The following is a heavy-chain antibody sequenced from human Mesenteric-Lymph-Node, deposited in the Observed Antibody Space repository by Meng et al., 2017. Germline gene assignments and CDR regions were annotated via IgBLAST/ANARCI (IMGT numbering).Heavy chain of an antibody. Sequence: QRQLPESGPGLVKPSQTLSLPCTVSGGSISSGGYYWSWIRQHPGKGLEWIGYIYYSGSTYSTASIKSRVTISIDRSKNQFSLKLSSVTAADTAVYYCARDRKHYGERGWFDPWGQGTLVTVSS. CDR1: GGSISSGGYY. V-gene: IGHV4-30-4*08. CDR3: ARDRKHYGERGWFDP. J-gene: IGHJ5*02. D-gene: IGHD4-17*01. CDR2: IYYSGST.